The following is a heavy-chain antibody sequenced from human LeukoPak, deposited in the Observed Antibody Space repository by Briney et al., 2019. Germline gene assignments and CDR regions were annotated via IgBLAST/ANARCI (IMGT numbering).Heavy chain of an antibody. CDR3: ARSQDTAMVRPTHYYYYYGMDV. Sequence: PGGSLRLSCAASGFTFSTYAMHWVRQAPGKGLEWVAVISSDGSNKYYADSVKGRFTISRDNSKNTLYLQMNSLRAEDTAVYYCARSQDTAMVRPTHYYYYYGMDVWGQGATVTVSS. CDR2: ISSDGSNK. J-gene: IGHJ6*02. V-gene: IGHV3-30-3*01. CDR1: GFTFSTYA. D-gene: IGHD5-18*01.